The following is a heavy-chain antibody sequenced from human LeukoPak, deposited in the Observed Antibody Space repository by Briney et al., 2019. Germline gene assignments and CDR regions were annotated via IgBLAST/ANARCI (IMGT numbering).Heavy chain of an antibody. V-gene: IGHV7-4-1*02. CDR2: INTNTGNP. CDR3: ARRTLSSGWGMDV. J-gene: IGHJ6*02. Sequence: ASVTVSCKASGYTFTSYAMNWVRQAPGQGLEWMGWINTNTGNPTYAQGFTGRFVFPLDTSVSTAYLQISRLKAEGTAVCYCARRTLSSGWGMDVWGQGTTVTVSS. D-gene: IGHD6-19*01. CDR1: GYTFTSYA.